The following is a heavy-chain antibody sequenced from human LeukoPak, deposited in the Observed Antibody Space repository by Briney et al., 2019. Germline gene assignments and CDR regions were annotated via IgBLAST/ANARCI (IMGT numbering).Heavy chain of an antibody. D-gene: IGHD6-19*01. CDR1: GDSINGYF. V-gene: IGHV4-59*08. CDR2: IYYRGGT. J-gene: IGHJ4*01. CDR3: ARHGNTGPVSGLPLDH. Sequence: SETLSLTCTVSGDSINGYFWSWLRQPPGQGLEWVGYIYYRGGTSYNPSLGGRITVSLDTSRNQFFLRLTSVTPADTAMYYCARHGNTGPVSGLPLDHWGHGTLVSVSS.